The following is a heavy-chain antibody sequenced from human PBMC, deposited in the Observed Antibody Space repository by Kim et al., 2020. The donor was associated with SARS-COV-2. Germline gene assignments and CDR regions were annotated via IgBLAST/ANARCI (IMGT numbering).Heavy chain of an antibody. CDR2: ISWNSGSI. Sequence: GGSLRLSCAASGFTFDDYAMHWVRQAPGKGLEWVSGISWNSGSIGYADSVKGRFTISRDNAKNSLYLQMNSLRAEDTALYYCAKDIEYYDILTGAYYYYGMDVWGPGTTVTVSS. CDR1: GFTFDDYA. J-gene: IGHJ6*02. D-gene: IGHD3-9*01. CDR3: AKDIEYYDILTGAYYYYGMDV. V-gene: IGHV3-9*01.